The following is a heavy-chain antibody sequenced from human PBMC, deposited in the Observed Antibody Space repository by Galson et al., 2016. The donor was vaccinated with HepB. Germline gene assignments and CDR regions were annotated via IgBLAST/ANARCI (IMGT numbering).Heavy chain of an antibody. D-gene: IGHD6-19*01. V-gene: IGHV4-59*01. CDR1: GASISGYY. Sequence: SETLSLTCTVSGASISGYYLSWIRQPSGKGLEWIGYIYYSGRTNYNPSLKSRVTISVDTSKNQFSLKLSSVTAADPAVYYCARDDSGGWYGFHYGMDVWGQGTTVTVSS. CDR3: ARDDSGGWYGFHYGMDV. J-gene: IGHJ6*02. CDR2: IYYSGRT.